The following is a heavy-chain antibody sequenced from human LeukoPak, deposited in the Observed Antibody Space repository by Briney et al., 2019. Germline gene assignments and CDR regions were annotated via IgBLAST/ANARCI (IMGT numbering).Heavy chain of an antibody. Sequence: SETLSLTCTVSGGSMSTYYWNWIRQPPGKGLEWIGYIYYSGSTNYNPSLKSRVTISVDTSKNQFSLKLSSVTAADTAVYYCASGVHYYDSSGYWNYWGQGTLVTVSS. D-gene: IGHD3-22*01. CDR3: ASGVHYYDSSGYWNY. V-gene: IGHV4-59*01. CDR2: IYYSGST. J-gene: IGHJ4*02. CDR1: GGSMSTYY.